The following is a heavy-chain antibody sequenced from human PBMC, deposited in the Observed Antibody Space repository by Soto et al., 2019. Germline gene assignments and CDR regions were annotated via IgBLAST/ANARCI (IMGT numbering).Heavy chain of an antibody. CDR3: ARSIVVVTAIDY. J-gene: IGHJ4*02. V-gene: IGHV1-3*01. D-gene: IGHD2-21*02. Sequence: ASVKLSCKASGYTFTSYAIHWVRQAPGQRLEWMGWINAGNGNTKYSQKFQGRVTITRDTSASTAYMELSSLRSEDTAVYYCARSIVVVTAIDYWGQGTLVTVSS. CDR2: INAGNGNT. CDR1: GYTFTSYA.